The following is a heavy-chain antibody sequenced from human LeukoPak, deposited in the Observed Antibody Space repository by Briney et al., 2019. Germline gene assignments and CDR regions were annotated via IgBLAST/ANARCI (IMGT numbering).Heavy chain of an antibody. J-gene: IGHJ4*02. D-gene: IGHD2-15*01. CDR2: LSSGGINK. CDR3: ARDHAGSGRAFDY. V-gene: IGHV3-30*03. Sequence: GRSLRLSCAASGFTFSTYGIHWVRQAPGKWLEWVGLLSSGGINKHYADSVKGRFIISRDNSMNTLYLQMNSLGVEDTAVYYCARDHAGSGRAFDYWGQGTLVTVSS. CDR1: GFTFSTYG.